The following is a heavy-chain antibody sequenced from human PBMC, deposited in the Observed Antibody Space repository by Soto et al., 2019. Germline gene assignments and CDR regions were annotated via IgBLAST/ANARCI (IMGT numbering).Heavy chain of an antibody. CDR3: ARDSRLAARPDWFDP. J-gene: IGHJ5*02. CDR1: GFTFSSYG. Sequence: PGGSLRLSCAASGFTFSSYGMHWVRQAPGKGLEWVAVIWYDGSNKYYADSVKGRFTISRDNSKNTLYLQMNSLRAEDTAGYYCARDSRLAARPDWFDPWGKGTLVPVSS. CDR2: IWYDGSNK. D-gene: IGHD6-6*01. V-gene: IGHV3-33*01.